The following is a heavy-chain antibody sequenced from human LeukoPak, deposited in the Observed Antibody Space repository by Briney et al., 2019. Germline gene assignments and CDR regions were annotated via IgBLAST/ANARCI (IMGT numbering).Heavy chain of an antibody. CDR2: SYDGGNK. J-gene: IGHJ4*02. V-gene: IGHV3-30-3*01. D-gene: IGHD5-24*01. Sequence: SYDGGNKYYADSVKGRFTISRDNSKNTLYLQMNSLRAEDTAVYYCARDLEMATIPVGVGDYWGQGTLVTVSS. CDR3: ARDLEMATIPVGVGDY.